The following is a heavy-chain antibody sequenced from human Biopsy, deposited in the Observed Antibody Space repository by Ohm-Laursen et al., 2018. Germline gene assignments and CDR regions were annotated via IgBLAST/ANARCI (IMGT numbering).Heavy chain of an antibody. J-gene: IGHJ5*02. CDR3: AGFVVGGGGVGA. D-gene: IGHD3-16*01. V-gene: IGHV4-61*01. Sequence: TLSLTCGVSGDSVSSGSHHWSWLRHSPGNGVEWIGERSYSGSTGYSGSANDNPSLKSRITLSADTSRNEFSLWLACVAAADTAVYYCAGFVVGGGGVGAWGQGTLVTVSS. CDR1: GDSVSSGSHH. CDR2: RSYSGSTGYSGSA.